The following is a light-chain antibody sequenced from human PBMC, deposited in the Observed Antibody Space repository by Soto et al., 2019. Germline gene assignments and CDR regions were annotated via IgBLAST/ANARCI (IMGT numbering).Light chain of an antibody. V-gene: IGLV2-14*01. CDR2: EVS. CDR1: SSDIGAYNY. Sequence: QSVLTQPASVSGSPGQSITISCTGSSSDIGAYNYVSWFQQYPGKAPKLIIYEVSDRPSGISSRFSGSKSGNTASLTISGLQTEDEADYYCSSYTSSSTLFGTGTKVTVL. J-gene: IGLJ1*01. CDR3: SSYTSSSTL.